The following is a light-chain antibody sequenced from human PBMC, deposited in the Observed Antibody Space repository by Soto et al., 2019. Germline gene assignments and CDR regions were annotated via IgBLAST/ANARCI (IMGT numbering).Light chain of an antibody. Sequence: DGVMTQTPLSSPVTLGQPASISCRTSQSLVHSDGNTYLSWLQQRPGQPPRLLIYKISNQFSGVPDRFSRSGAGPDFTLKISSVEVEDGGVYYCMQATQFPYTFGQWTKLEIK. V-gene: IGKV2-24*01. CDR3: MQATQFPYT. J-gene: IGKJ2*01. CDR1: QSLVHSDGNTY. CDR2: KIS.